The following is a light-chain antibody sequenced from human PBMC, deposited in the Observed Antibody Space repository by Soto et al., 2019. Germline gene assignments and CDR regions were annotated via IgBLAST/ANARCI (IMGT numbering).Light chain of an antibody. J-gene: IGKJ1*01. CDR2: KAS. CDR1: QSISSW. Sequence: DIQMTQSPSTLSASVGDRVTITCRASQSISSWLAWYQQKPGKAPKLLIYKASSLGSGVPSRFSGSGSGTEFTLTISSLQPDDFATYYCQQYNSLWTFGQGTKV. V-gene: IGKV1-5*03. CDR3: QQYNSLWT.